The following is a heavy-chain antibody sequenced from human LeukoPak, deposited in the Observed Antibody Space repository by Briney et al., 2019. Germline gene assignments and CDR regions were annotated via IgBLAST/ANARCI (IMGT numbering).Heavy chain of an antibody. CDR1: GGSISSYY. CDR3: ARAKGIAAAVDY. Sequence: SETLSLTCTVSGGSISSYYWSWIRQPPGKGLEWIGYIYYSGSTNYNPSLKSRVTISVDTSKNQFSLKLSSVTAADTAVYYCARAKGIAAAVDYWGQGTLVTVSS. V-gene: IGHV4-59*01. D-gene: IGHD6-13*01. J-gene: IGHJ4*02. CDR2: IYYSGST.